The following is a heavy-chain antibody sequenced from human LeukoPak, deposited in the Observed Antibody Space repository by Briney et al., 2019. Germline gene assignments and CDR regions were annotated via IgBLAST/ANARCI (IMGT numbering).Heavy chain of an antibody. J-gene: IGHJ4*02. V-gene: IGHV3-11*04. D-gene: IGHD1-26*01. CDR1: GFTFSDYY. Sequence: GGSLRLSCAASGFTFSDYYMSWIRQAPGKGLEWVSYISSSGSTIYYADSVKGRFTISRDNAKNSLYLQLSSLGAEDTAVYYCVRGGLYHYSGTSGDYWGQGTLVTVSS. CDR2: ISSSGSTI. CDR3: VRGGLYHYSGTSGDY.